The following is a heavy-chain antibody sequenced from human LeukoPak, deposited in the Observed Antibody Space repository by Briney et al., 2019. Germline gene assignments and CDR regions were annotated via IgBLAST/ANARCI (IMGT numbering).Heavy chain of an antibody. D-gene: IGHD3-3*01. CDR2: ISGSGGST. Sequence: GGSLRLSCAASGFTFSIYAMSWVRQAPGKGLEGVSAISGSGGSTYYADSVKGRCTISRDNSKNTLYLQMNSLRAEDTAVYYCAKDFQVFGVVIDLVAFDIWGQGTMVTVSS. CDR3: AKDFQVFGVVIDLVAFDI. J-gene: IGHJ3*02. CDR1: GFTFSIYA. V-gene: IGHV3-23*01.